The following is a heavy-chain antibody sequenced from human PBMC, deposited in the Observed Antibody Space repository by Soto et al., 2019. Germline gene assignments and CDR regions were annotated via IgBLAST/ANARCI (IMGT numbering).Heavy chain of an antibody. V-gene: IGHV4-30-4*01. J-gene: IGHJ4*02. CDR2: IYYSGST. CDR3: ARVGGPGERAAYYFDY. D-gene: IGHD3-10*01. Sequence: PSETLSLTCTVSGGSISSGDYYWSWIRQPPGKGLEWIGYIYYSGSTYYNPSLKSRVTISVDTSKNQFSLKLSSVTAADTAVYYCARVGGPGERAAYYFDYWGQGTLVTVSS. CDR1: GGSISSGDYY.